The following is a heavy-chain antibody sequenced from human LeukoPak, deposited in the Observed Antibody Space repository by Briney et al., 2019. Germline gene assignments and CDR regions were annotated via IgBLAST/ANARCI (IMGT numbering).Heavy chain of an antibody. CDR1: GFTFSNAW. J-gene: IGHJ6*03. CDR3: TTDREYRYYYYYMDV. D-gene: IGHD5-24*01. CDR2: IKSKTDGGTT. V-gene: IGHV3-15*01. Sequence: GGCLRLSCAASGFTFSNAWMSWVRQAPGKGLEWVGRIKSKTDGGTTDYAAPVKGRFTISRDDSKNTLYLQMNSLKTEDTAVYYCTTDREYRYYYYYMDVWGKGTTVTISS.